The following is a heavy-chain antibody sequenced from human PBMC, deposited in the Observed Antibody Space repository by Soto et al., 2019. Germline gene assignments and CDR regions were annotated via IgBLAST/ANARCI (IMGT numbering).Heavy chain of an antibody. D-gene: IGHD3-16*01. CDR1: GFTFSDYC. CDR2: ISSSSSYT. CDR3: ARLNVGQSAFDI. J-gene: IGHJ3*02. V-gene: IGHV3-11*05. Sequence: QVQLVESGGGLVQPGGSLRLSCAASGFTFSDYCMSWIRQAPGKGLEWVSYISSSSSYTNYAASVKGRFTISRDHAKNSLYLQMNSLRAEDTAVDYCARLNVGQSAFDIWGPGTMVTVSS.